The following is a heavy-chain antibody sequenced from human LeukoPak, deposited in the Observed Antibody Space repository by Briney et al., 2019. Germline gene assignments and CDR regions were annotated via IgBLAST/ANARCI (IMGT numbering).Heavy chain of an antibody. CDR3: AKGVYPPPRDYYYYMDV. CDR2: ISGSGDVT. Sequence: PGGSLRLSCAASGFTLKYYAMNWVRQAPGKGLEWVSGISGSGDVTDHADSVKGRFTISRDNSKNTLYLQMNSLRAEDTAVYYCAKGVYPPPRDYYYYMDVWGKGTTVTVSS. CDR1: GFTLKYYA. J-gene: IGHJ6*03. V-gene: IGHV3-23*01. D-gene: IGHD2-8*01.